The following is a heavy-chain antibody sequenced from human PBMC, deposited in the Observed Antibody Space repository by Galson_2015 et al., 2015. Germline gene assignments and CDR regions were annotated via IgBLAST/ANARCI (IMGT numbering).Heavy chain of an antibody. CDR2: IRSKANNYAA. J-gene: IGHJ4*02. CDR3: TRLALYYDSRGSEPPLDY. CDR1: GFTFSGSA. V-gene: IGHV3-73*01. Sequence: SLRLSCAASGFTFSGSAMHWVRQASGKGLGWVGRIRSKANNYAAAYAASVKGRFTISRDDSKNTAYLQMNSLKTEDTAVYYCTRLALYYDSRGSEPPLDYWGQGTLVTVSS. D-gene: IGHD3-22*01.